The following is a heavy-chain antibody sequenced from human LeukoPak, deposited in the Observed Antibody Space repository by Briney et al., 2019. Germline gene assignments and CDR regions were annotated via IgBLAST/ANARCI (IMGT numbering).Heavy chain of an antibody. Sequence: GGSLRLSCAASGFTVSRNYMSWVRQAPGKGLEWVSVIYSAGGGGKTYYADSVKGRFTISRDNSNNTLYLQMNSLRADDTAVYYCAKDLTGDQEDAFDIWGQGTMVTVSS. CDR2: IYSAGGGGKT. J-gene: IGHJ3*02. D-gene: IGHD7-27*01. CDR1: GFTVSRNY. V-gene: IGHV3-53*01. CDR3: AKDLTGDQEDAFDI.